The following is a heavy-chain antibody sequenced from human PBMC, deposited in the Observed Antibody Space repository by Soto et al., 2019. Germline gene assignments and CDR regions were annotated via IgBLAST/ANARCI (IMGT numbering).Heavy chain of an antibody. Sequence: QVQLVQSGAEVKKPGASVKVSCKASGYTFTSNDINWVRQATGQGLEWMGWMNPNSGSTGYAPKIQGRVTMTRNTSISTAYMELSSLGSEDTAVYYCARTLYADNVDYWGQGTLVTVSS. CDR2: MNPNSGST. V-gene: IGHV1-8*01. J-gene: IGHJ4*02. CDR1: GYTFTSND. D-gene: IGHD4-17*01. CDR3: ARTLYADNVDY.